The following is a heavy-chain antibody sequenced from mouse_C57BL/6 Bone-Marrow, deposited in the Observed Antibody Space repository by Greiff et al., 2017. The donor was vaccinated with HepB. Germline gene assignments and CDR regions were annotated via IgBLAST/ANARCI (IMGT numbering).Heavy chain of an antibody. D-gene: IGHD1-1*01. J-gene: IGHJ2*01. CDR3: ARRISYYYGSSYYFDY. V-gene: IGHV1-26*01. CDR2: INPNNGGT. Sequence: VQLKESGAELVRPGASVKLSCKASGYTFTDYYMNWVKQSHGKSLEWIGDINPNNGGTSYNQKFKGKATLTVDKSSSTAYMELRSLTSEDSAVYYCARRISYYYGSSYYFDYWGQGTTLTVSS. CDR1: GYTFTDYY.